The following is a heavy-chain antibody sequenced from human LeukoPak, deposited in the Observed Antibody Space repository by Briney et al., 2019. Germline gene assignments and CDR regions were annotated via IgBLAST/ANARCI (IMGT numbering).Heavy chain of an antibody. D-gene: IGHD6-19*01. CDR2: IYDSGST. CDR3: ARIFLGYSSGWYFDY. J-gene: IGHJ4*02. V-gene: IGHV4-59*01. CDR1: GGSISSYY. Sequence: PSETLSLTCTVSGGSISSYYWSWIRQPPGKGLEWIGYIYDSGSTNYNPSLKSRVTISVDTSKNQFSLKVSSVTAADTAVYYCARIFLGYSSGWYFDYWGQGTLVTVSS.